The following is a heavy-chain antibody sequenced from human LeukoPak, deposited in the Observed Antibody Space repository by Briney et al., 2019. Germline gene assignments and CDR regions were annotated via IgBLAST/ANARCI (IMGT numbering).Heavy chain of an antibody. CDR2: ISGSGGST. CDR3: AKDGVAARYLDY. CDR1: GFTFSSYA. Sequence: GGSLRLSCAASGFTFSSYAMSWVRQAPGKGLEWVSAISGSGGSTYYADSVKGRFTISRDNSKNTLYPQMNSLRAEDTAVYYCAKDGVAARYLDYWGQGTLVTVSS. D-gene: IGHD6-6*01. V-gene: IGHV3-23*01. J-gene: IGHJ4*02.